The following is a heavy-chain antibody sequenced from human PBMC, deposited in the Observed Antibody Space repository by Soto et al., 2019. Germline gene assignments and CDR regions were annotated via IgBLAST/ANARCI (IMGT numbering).Heavy chain of an antibody. CDR1: GFTFSSYA. CDR2: ISGSGGST. CDR3: AKRAREAVADYICLHGYYFDY. D-gene: IGHD6-19*01. Sequence: EVQLLESGGGLVQPGGSLRLSCAASGFTFSSYAMSWVRQAPGKGLEWVSAISGSGGSTYYADSVKGRFTICRDNSKNALYLQMSSLRAEDTVVYYCAKRAREAVADYICLHGYYFDYWGQGALVTVSS. V-gene: IGHV3-23*01. J-gene: IGHJ4*02.